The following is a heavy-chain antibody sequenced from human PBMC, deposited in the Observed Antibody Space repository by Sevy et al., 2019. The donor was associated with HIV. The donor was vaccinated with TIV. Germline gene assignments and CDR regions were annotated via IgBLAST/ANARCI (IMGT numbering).Heavy chain of an antibody. D-gene: IGHD3-16*01. Sequence: SETLSLTCTVSAASISSYFWSWIRHPPGKGLEWIGYIYYSGSTNYNPSLQSRVTISVDTSKNQFSLKLSSVTAADTAVYYCVTDVGSGEFGYYFDYWGQGTLVTVSS. J-gene: IGHJ4*02. CDR1: AASISSYF. CDR3: VTDVGSGEFGYYFDY. V-gene: IGHV4-59*13. CDR2: IYYSGST.